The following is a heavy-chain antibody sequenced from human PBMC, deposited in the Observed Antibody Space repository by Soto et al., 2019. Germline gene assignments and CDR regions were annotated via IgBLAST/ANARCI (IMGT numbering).Heavy chain of an antibody. CDR2: IHYSGST. V-gene: IGHV4-39*01. Sequence: PSETLSLTCTVSGGSIISTISYWGWIRQPPGKGLEWIGSIHYSGSTYYNPSLKSRVTISVDTSKNQFSLKLSSVTAADTAVYYCARLHYGSDSYCIAVYWFDSWGKGHLGTVSS. CDR3: ARLHYGSDSYCIAVYWFDS. J-gene: IGHJ5*01. D-gene: IGHD3-10*01. CDR1: GGSIISTISY.